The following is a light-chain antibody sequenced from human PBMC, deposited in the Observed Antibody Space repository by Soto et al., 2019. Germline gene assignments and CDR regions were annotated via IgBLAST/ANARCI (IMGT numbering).Light chain of an antibody. J-gene: IGKJ4*01. Sequence: DIQMTQSPSSLSASVGDRVTITCRARQSISSYLNWYQQKPGKAPNLLIYAASSLQSGVPSRFSGSGSGTDFTLTISSLHPEDFATYYCQQSYSTLSLTFGGGTKVEIK. V-gene: IGKV1-39*01. CDR2: AAS. CDR1: QSISSY. CDR3: QQSYSTLSLT.